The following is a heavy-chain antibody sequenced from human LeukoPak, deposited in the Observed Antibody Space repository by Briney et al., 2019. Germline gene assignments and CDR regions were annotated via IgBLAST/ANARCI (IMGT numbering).Heavy chain of an antibody. J-gene: IGHJ5*02. CDR3: ARELQGSGFDP. Sequence: GGSLRLSCAASGFTLSSYEMNWVRQAPGKGLEWVSYSNSDSSRMDYADSVKGRFTISRDNARNSLYLQMNSLTGEDTAVYYCARELQGSGFDPWGQGTLVTASS. V-gene: IGHV3-48*03. D-gene: IGHD6-19*01. CDR1: GFTLSSYE. CDR2: SNSDSSRM.